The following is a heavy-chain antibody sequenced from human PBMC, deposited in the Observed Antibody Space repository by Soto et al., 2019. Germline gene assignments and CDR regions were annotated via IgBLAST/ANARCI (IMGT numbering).Heavy chain of an antibody. Sequence: QAGGSLRLSCSASGFTFSSYAMSWVRQAPGKGLEWVSAISGSGGSTYYADSVKGRFTISRDNSKNTLYLQMNSLRAEDTAVYYCAKAHPTYYDFWSGYYLFDYWGQGTLVPVSS. D-gene: IGHD3-3*01. CDR3: AKAHPTYYDFWSGYYLFDY. CDR1: GFTFSSYA. CDR2: ISGSGGST. J-gene: IGHJ4*02. V-gene: IGHV3-23*01.